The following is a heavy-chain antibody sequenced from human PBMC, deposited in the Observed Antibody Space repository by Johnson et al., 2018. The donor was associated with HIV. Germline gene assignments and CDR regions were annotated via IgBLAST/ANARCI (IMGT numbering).Heavy chain of an antibody. CDR2: ISYDGSNK. D-gene: IGHD6-13*01. V-gene: IGHV3-30-3*01. CDR1: GFTFSSYS. J-gene: IGHJ3*02. CDR3: TTKPYSSSWYGAFDI. Sequence: VQLVESGGGLVKPGGSLRLSCAASGFTFSSYSMHWVRQAPGKGLEWVAVISYDGSNKYYADSVKGRFTISRDNSKNTLYLQMSSLRVEDTAVYYCTTKPYSSSWYGAFDIWGQGTMVTVSS.